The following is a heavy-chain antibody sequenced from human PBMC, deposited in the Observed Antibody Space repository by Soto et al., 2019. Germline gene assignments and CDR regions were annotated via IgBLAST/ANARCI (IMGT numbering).Heavy chain of an antibody. Sequence: ASVKVSCKASGYTFTSYAMHWVRQAPGQRLEWMGWINAGNGNTKYSQKFQGRVTITRDTSASTAYMELSSLRSEDTAVYYCASGVAAAGTSYYYYYMDVWGKGTTVTVSS. J-gene: IGHJ6*03. V-gene: IGHV1-3*01. CDR2: INAGNGNT. CDR3: ASGVAAAGTSYYYYYMDV. CDR1: GYTFTSYA. D-gene: IGHD6-13*01.